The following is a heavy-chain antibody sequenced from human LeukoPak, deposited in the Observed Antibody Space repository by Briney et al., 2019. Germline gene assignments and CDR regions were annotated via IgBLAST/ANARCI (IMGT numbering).Heavy chain of an antibody. CDR1: GYTFTGYY. Sequence: ASGKVSCKASGYTFTGYYMHWVRQAPGQGLEWMGWINPNSGGTNYAQKFQGWVTMTRDTSISTAYMELSRLRSDDTAVYYCARTGTDYYYGMDVWGKGTTVTVSS. D-gene: IGHD1-1*01. CDR3: ARTGTDYYYGMDV. J-gene: IGHJ6*04. CDR2: INPNSGGT. V-gene: IGHV1-2*04.